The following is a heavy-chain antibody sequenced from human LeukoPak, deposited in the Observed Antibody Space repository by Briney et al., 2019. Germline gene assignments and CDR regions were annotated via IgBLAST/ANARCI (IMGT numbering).Heavy chain of an antibody. Sequence: GGSLRLSCAASGLTFSSYTMNWVRQAPGKGLEWVSSITSTSRYIFYADSVKGRFTISRDNAKNSLYLQMNSLRAEDTAVYYCAKDPYSSGWYRFGYWGQGTLVTVSS. D-gene: IGHD6-19*01. CDR3: AKDPYSSGWYRFGY. J-gene: IGHJ4*02. V-gene: IGHV3-21*04. CDR1: GLTFSSYT. CDR2: ITSTSRYI.